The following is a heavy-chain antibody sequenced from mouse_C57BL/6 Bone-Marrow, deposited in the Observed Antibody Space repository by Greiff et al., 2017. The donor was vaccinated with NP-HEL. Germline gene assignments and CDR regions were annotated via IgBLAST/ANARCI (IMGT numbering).Heavy chain of an antibody. V-gene: IGHV1-26*01. J-gene: IGHJ2*01. D-gene: IGHD2-2*01. CDR3: ARRSTMVTTRGYFDY. Sequence: EVQLQQSGPELVKPGASVKISCKASGYTFTDYYMNWVKQSHGKSLEWIGDINPNNGGTSYNQKFKGKATLTGDKSSSTAYMELRSLTSEDSAVYYCARRSTMVTTRGYFDYWGQGTTLTVSS. CDR2: INPNNGGT. CDR1: GYTFTDYY.